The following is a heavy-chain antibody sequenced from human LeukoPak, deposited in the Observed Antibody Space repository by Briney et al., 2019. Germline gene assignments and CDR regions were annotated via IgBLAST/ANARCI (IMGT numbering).Heavy chain of an antibody. CDR3: ATVGLNYGLVY. CDR2: IKEDGSEE. CDR1: GFIFSRYW. D-gene: IGHD3-10*01. V-gene: IGHV3-7*01. Sequence: GGSLRLSCGAPGFIFSRYWMTWVRQAPGKGPEWVAHIKEDGSEEYYVDSVKGRFTISRDNAKNSLYLQMNSLRAEDTAVYYCATVGLNYGLVYWGQGTLVTVSS. J-gene: IGHJ4*02.